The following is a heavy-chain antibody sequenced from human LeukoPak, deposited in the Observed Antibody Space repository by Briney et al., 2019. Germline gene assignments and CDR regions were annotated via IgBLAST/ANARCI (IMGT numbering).Heavy chain of an antibody. Sequence: ASVKVSCKASGYTFTSYGISWVRQAPGQGLEWMGWISAYNGNTNYAQKLQGGVTMTTDTSTSTAYMELRSLRSDDTAVYYCARDVYCSSTSCYRIEGYYYYGMDVWGQGTTVTVSS. CDR3: ARDVYCSSTSCYRIEGYYYYGMDV. CDR1: GYTFTSYG. CDR2: ISAYNGNT. J-gene: IGHJ6*02. D-gene: IGHD2-2*01. V-gene: IGHV1-18*01.